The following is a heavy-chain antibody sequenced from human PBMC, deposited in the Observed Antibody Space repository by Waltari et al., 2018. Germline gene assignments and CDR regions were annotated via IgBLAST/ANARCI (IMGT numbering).Heavy chain of an antibody. D-gene: IGHD3-22*01. J-gene: IGHJ3*02. Sequence: VQLQESGPGLVKPSETQSLSCEVSGDSITSHFWSWSRQAPGKGLEWIGYMYFSGTHNYNPSLKSRVTISIDTSKNHFSLNLRSVTAADTAIYYCARLPRGSVIIGAFDIWGQGTQVTVSS. CDR1: GDSITSHF. V-gene: IGHV4-59*11. CDR2: MYFSGTH. CDR3: ARLPRGSVIIGAFDI.